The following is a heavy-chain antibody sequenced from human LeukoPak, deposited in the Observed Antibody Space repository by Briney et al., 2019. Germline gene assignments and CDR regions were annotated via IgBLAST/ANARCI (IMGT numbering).Heavy chain of an antibody. CDR1: SGSISTSNYY. J-gene: IGHJ6*03. Sequence: SETLSLTCTVSSGSISTSNYYWGWVRQPPGKALEWIGNIFYSGSTYYSPSLKSRVTVSVDTSKNQFSLKLSSVTAADTAVYYCARDSMITFGGTHYMDVWGKGTTVTVSS. CDR2: IFYSGST. CDR3: ARDSMITFGGTHYMDV. V-gene: IGHV4-39*07. D-gene: IGHD3-16*01.